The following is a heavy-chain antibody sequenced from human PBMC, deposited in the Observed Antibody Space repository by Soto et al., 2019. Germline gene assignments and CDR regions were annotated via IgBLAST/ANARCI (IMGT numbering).Heavy chain of an antibody. J-gene: IGHJ4*02. Sequence: QVQLVQSGAEVKKPGSSVKVSCKASGGTFSSYAISWVRQAPGQGLEGMGGIIPIFGTANYAQKFQGRVTITADESTSTAYMELSSLRSEDTAVYYCASNSGTYYDFWSGYPPDYWGQGTLVTVSS. CDR1: GGTFSSYA. CDR2: IIPIFGTA. CDR3: ASNSGTYYDFWSGYPPDY. V-gene: IGHV1-69*12. D-gene: IGHD3-3*01.